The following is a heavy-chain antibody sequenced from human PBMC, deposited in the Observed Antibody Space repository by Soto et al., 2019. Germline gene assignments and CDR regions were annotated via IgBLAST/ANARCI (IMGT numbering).Heavy chain of an antibody. J-gene: IGHJ6*02. Sequence: EVQLVESGGGLVQPGGSLRLSCAASGFNFSNAGMNWVRQAPGKGLEWVGSIRRKANGGSSHYAAPVNGRFTISRDDSKNTEYRKLNSLNTEDKGSYYGALDPHGDLFYYYGLDVWGQWTTVTVSS. CDR3: ALDPHGDLFYYYGLDV. CDR2: IRRKANGGSS. V-gene: IGHV3-15*01. CDR1: GFNFSNAG. D-gene: IGHD3-10*01.